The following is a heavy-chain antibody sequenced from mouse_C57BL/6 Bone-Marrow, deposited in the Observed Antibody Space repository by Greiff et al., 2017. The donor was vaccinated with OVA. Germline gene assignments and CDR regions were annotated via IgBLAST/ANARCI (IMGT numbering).Heavy chain of an antibody. CDR1: GFNIKDDY. CDR2: IDPENGDT. J-gene: IGHJ3*01. Sequence: EVQLQQSGAELVRPGASVKLSCTASGFNIKDDYMHWVKQRPEQGLEWIGWIDPENGDTEYASKFQGKATITADTSSNTAYLQLSSLTSEDTAVYYCTTLDGYQFAYWGQGTLVTVSA. D-gene: IGHD2-3*01. V-gene: IGHV14-4*01. CDR3: TTLDGYQFAY.